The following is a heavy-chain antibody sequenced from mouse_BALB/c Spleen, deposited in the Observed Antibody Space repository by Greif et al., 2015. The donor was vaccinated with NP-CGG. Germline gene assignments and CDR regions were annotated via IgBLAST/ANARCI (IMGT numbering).Heavy chain of an antibody. CDR2: IDPANGNT. V-gene: IGHV14-3*02. CDR1: GFNIKDTY. D-gene: IGHD4-1*01. J-gene: IGHJ1*01. CDR3: ARWDRYFDV. Sequence: VQLQQSGAELVKPGASVKLSCTASGFNIKDTYMHWVKQRPEQGLEWIGRIDPANGNTKYDPKFQGKATITADTSSNPAYMQLSNLTSEDTAVYYCARWDRYFDVWGAGTTVTVAS.